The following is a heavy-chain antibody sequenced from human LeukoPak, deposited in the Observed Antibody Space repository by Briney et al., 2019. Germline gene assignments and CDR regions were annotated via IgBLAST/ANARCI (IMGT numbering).Heavy chain of an antibody. V-gene: IGHV4-34*01. CDR3: ARRVGRWFGERAYYYNYMDV. D-gene: IGHD3-10*01. Sequence: SETLSLTCAVYGGSFSGYYWSWIRQPPGKGLEWIGEINHSRSTKYSPSLKSRVTISVDTSKNQFSLKLSSVTAADTAVYYCARRVGRWFGERAYYYNYMDVWDKGTPVTISS. CDR2: INHSRST. CDR1: GGSFSGYY. J-gene: IGHJ6*03.